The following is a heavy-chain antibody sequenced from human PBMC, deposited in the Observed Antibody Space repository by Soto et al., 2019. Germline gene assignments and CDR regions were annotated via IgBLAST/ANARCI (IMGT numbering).Heavy chain of an antibody. J-gene: IGHJ4*02. CDR1: GFTFSSYG. CDR2: ISYDGSNK. V-gene: IGHV3-30*18. CDR3: AKSRVIQLGRDYFDY. D-gene: IGHD4-4*01. Sequence: VGSLRLSCAASGFTFSSYGMHWVRQAPGKGLEWVAVISYDGSNKYYADSVKGRFTISRDNSKNTLYLQMNSLRAEDTAVYYCAKSRVIQLGRDYFDYWGQGTLVTVSS.